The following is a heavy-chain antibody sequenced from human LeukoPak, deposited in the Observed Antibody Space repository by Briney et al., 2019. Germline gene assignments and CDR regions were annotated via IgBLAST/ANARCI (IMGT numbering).Heavy chain of an antibody. V-gene: IGHV3-7*03. Sequence: GGSLRLSCAASGFTFSSYWMNWARQAPGKGLEWVANIKLDGSEKNYVDSVKGRFTISRDNTRNSLYLQMNSLRVEDTAVFYCARDQYDTWSRRGNFDSWGQGTLVIVSS. J-gene: IGHJ4*02. CDR2: IKLDGSEK. CDR3: ARDQYDTWSRRGNFDS. CDR1: GFTFSSYW. D-gene: IGHD3-3*01.